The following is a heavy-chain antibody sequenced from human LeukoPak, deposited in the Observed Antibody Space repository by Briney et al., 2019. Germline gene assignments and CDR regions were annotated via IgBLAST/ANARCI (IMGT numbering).Heavy chain of an antibody. J-gene: IGHJ4*02. CDR2: IYYSGST. V-gene: IGHV4-59*01. CDR1: GGSISSYY. Sequence: SETLSLTCTVSGGSISSYYWSWIRQPPGKGLEWIGYIYYSGSTNYNPSLKSRVTISVDTSKNQFSLKLSSVTAADTAVYYCARDNDSRDPPHFDYWGQGTLVTVSS. CDR3: ARDNDSRDPPHFDY. D-gene: IGHD3-16*01.